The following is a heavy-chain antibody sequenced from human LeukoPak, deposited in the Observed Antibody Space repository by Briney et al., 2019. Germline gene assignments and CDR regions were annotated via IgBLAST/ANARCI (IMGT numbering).Heavy chain of an antibody. CDR3: ARVKGASGSHNWFDP. V-gene: IGHV1-18*01. Sequence: GASVKVSCKASGYTFTSYGISWVRQAPGQGLEWMGWISAYNGNTNYAQKLQGRVTMTTDTSTSTAYMELRSLRSDDTAVYYCARVKGASGSHNWFDPWGQGTLVTVSS. CDR2: ISAYNGNT. J-gene: IGHJ5*02. CDR1: GYTFTSYG. D-gene: IGHD1-26*01.